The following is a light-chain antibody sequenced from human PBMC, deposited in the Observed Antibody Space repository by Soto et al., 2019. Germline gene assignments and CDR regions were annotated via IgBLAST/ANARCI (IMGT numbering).Light chain of an antibody. Sequence: DIQMTQSPSTLSASVGDTVTITCRASQSISTWLAWYQHKPGEAPRLLIFDASNLESGVPSRFSGSGSGTDFPLTIRSLQPDDFATYYCQQYNGNSGTFGEGTKVQ. J-gene: IGKJ1*01. V-gene: IGKV1-5*01. CDR1: QSISTW. CDR2: DAS. CDR3: QQYNGNSGT.